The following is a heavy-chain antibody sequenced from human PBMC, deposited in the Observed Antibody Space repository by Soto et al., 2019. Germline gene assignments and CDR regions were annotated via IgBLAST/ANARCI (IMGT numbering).Heavy chain of an antibody. J-gene: IGHJ4*02. D-gene: IGHD3-3*01. CDR1: GYTFTTND. CDR3: AKLGSGYYTGLYFDY. V-gene: IGHV1-8*02. Sequence: QVHLVQSGAEVRKPGASVKVSCKAFGYTFTTNDINWVRQAPGQGLEWLGWMDPNSGVAGYAQKFQGRVIMTRDTSTSTAHMELSGLTSEDTAVYYCAKLGSGYYTGLYFDYWGQGTLVTVSS. CDR2: MDPNSGVA.